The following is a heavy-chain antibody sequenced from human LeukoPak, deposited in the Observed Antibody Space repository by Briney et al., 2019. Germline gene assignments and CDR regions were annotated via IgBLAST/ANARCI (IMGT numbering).Heavy chain of an antibody. CDR2: INPTGDTI. CDR3: AREGYGYSYQNVGY. V-gene: IGHV3-48*03. D-gene: IGHD5-18*01. Sequence: GGSLRLSCVASGFSFRSYEMNWVRQAPGKGLEWLSYINPTGDTIYYADSVKGRFTISRDNAKDSLFLQMSSLRAGDTAVYYCAREGYGYSYQNVGYWGQGTLVTVSS. CDR1: GFSFRSYE. J-gene: IGHJ4*02.